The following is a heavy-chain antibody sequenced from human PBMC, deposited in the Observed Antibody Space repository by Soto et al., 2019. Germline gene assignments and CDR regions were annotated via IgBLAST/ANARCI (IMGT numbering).Heavy chain of an antibody. V-gene: IGHV3-72*01. J-gene: IGHJ3*02. D-gene: IGHD6-19*01. CDR2: TRNKANSYTT. Sequence: GGSLRLSCAASGFTFSDHYMDWVRQAPGKGLEWVGRTRNKANSYTTEYAASVKGRFTISRDDSKNSLYLQMNSLKTEDTAVYYCASGWPDAFDIWGQGTMVTVSS. CDR1: GFTFSDHY. CDR3: ASGWPDAFDI.